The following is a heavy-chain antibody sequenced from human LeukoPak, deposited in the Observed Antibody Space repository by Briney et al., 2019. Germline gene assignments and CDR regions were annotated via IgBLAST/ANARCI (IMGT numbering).Heavy chain of an antibody. V-gene: IGHV3-23*01. CDR2: ISGSGGST. CDR3: AKVRSTHSARFFDY. J-gene: IGHJ4*02. Sequence: GGSLRLSCAASGFTFSSYAMSWVRQTPGRGLEWVSAISGSGGSTYYADSVKGRFTISRDNSKNMLYLQMNSLRAEDTAVYYCAKVRSTHSARFFDYWGQGTLVTVSS. CDR1: GFTFSSYA. D-gene: IGHD5/OR15-5a*01.